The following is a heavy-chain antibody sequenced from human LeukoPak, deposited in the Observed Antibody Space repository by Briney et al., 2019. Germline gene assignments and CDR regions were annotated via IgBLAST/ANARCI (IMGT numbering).Heavy chain of an antibody. CDR2: IYHSGST. CDR3: ARGSSWLVNYFDY. J-gene: IGHJ4*02. CDR1: GGSISIYY. V-gene: IGHV4-59*12. Sequence: PSETLSLTCTVSGGSISIYYWSWIRQPPGKGLEWIGYIYHSGSTYYNPSLKSRVTISVDTSKNQFSLKLSSVTAADTAVYYCARGSSWLVNYFDYWGQGTLVTVSS. D-gene: IGHD6-19*01.